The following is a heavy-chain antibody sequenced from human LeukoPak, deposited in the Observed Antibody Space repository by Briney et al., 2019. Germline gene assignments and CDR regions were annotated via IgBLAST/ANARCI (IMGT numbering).Heavy chain of an antibody. J-gene: IGHJ4*02. V-gene: IGHV1-8*01. CDR1: GYTFTSSN. Sequence: ASVKVSCKTSGYTFTSSNINWVRQATGQGLEWMGWMNSTSGNTGYAQKFQGRVTMTRDTSISTAYMELSSLISEDTAVYYCTRVTGSNSYYRSLGHWGQGTLVTVSS. D-gene: IGHD2/OR15-2a*01. CDR2: MNSTSGNT. CDR3: TRVTGSNSYYRSLGH.